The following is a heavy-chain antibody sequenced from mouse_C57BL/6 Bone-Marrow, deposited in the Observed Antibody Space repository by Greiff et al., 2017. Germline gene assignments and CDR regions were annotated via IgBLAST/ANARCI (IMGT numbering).Heavy chain of an antibody. V-gene: IGHV1-81*01. CDR3: ARPCSDWYFDD. Sequence: VQLQQSGAELARPGASVKLSCKASGYTFTSYGISWVKQRTGQGLEWIGEIYPRSGNTYYNEKFKGKATLTADKSSSTAYMELRSLTSEDSAVDFCARPCSDWYFDDWGTGTTVTVSA. CDR1: GYTFTSYG. CDR2: IYPRSGNT. J-gene: IGHJ1*03. D-gene: IGHD3-2*02.